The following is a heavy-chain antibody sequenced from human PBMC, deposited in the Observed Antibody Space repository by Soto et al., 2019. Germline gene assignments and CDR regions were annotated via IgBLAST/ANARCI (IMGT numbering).Heavy chain of an antibody. V-gene: IGHV3-9*01. Sequence: GGSLRLSCAASGFTFDDYAMHWVRQGPGKGLEWVSGISWNSGSIGYVDSVQGRFTISRDNVKKSLYLQMNSLRPEDTALYYCVKGRDRSSSSWFDLWGQGTMVTVSS. CDR1: GFTFDDYA. J-gene: IGHJ3*01. CDR2: ISWNSGSI. CDR3: VKGRDRSSSSWFDL. D-gene: IGHD6-6*01.